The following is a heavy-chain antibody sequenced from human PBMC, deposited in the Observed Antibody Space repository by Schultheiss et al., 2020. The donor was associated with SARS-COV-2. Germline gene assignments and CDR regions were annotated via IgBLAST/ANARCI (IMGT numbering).Heavy chain of an antibody. CDR3: AKDGMTTRPYYFDY. D-gene: IGHD4-11*01. V-gene: IGHV3-53*01. CDR1: GFTFSSSW. Sequence: GGSLRLSCAASGFTFSSSWMHWVRQAPGKGLEWVSVIYSGGSTYYADSVKGRFTISRENAKNTLYLQMNSLRAEDTAVYYCAKDGMTTRPYYFDYWGQGTLVTVSS. J-gene: IGHJ4*02. CDR2: IYSGGST.